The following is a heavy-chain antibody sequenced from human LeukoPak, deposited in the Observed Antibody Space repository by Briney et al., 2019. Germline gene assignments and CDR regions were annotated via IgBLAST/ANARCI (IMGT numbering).Heavy chain of an antibody. CDR1: GFTFSSYA. Sequence: GGSLRLSCSASGFTFSSYAMHWVRQAPGKGLQYVSGIRSNGGSTYHADSVKGRFTISRDNSKNTLYLQMSSLRAEDTAVYYCVKGKAHYYDSSGDDYWGQGTLVTVSS. CDR3: VKGKAHYYDSSGDDY. CDR2: IRSNGGST. V-gene: IGHV3-64D*06. D-gene: IGHD3-22*01. J-gene: IGHJ4*02.